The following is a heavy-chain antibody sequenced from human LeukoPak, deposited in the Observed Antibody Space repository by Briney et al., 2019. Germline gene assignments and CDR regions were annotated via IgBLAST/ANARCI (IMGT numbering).Heavy chain of an antibody. D-gene: IGHD3-22*01. CDR2: IYSGDNA. Sequence: PGGSLRLSCVPSGFSVGTNYMTWVRQAPGKGLEWVSVIYSGDNAYYADSVKGRFTISRDTPKNTLYLQMSSLRAEDTAVYYCAKPYHDSSMGDYWGQGTLVTVSS. CDR1: GFSVGTNY. CDR3: AKPYHDSSMGDY. J-gene: IGHJ4*02. V-gene: IGHV3-53*01.